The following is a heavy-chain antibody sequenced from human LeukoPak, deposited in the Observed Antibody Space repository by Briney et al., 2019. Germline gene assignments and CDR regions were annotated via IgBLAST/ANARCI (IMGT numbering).Heavy chain of an antibody. CDR1: GGSVSSGSYY. Sequence: NPSETLSLTCTVSGGSVSSGSYYWSWIRQPPGKGLEWIGYIYYSGGSTYYNPSLKSPITISVDTSKNQFSLKMNSVTAADTAVYYCARRYYASSWYYDYWGQGTLVTVSS. V-gene: IGHV4-61*01. D-gene: IGHD6-13*01. CDR2: IYYSGGST. CDR3: ARRYYASSWYYDY. J-gene: IGHJ4*02.